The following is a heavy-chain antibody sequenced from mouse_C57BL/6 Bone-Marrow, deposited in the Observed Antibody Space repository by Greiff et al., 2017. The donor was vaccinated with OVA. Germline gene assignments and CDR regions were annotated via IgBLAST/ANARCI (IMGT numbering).Heavy chain of an antibody. Sequence: VKLQQPGAELVKPGASVKLSCKASGYTFTSYWMQWVKQRPGQGLEWIGEIDPSDSYTNYNQKFKGKATLTVDTSSSTAYMQLSSLTSEDSAVYYCAGGGLWFAYWGQGTLVTVSA. CDR1: GYTFTSYW. CDR2: IDPSDSYT. V-gene: IGHV1-50*01. J-gene: IGHJ3*01. CDR3: AGGGLWFAY.